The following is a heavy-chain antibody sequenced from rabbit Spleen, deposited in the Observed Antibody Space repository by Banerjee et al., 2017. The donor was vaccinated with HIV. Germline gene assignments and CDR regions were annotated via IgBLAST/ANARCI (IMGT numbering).Heavy chain of an antibody. CDR3: ARDLVAVIGWNFSL. V-gene: IGHV1S40*01. Sequence: QSLEESGGDLVKPGASLTLTCTASGFSLSSTHWIYWVRQAPGKGLEWIGTIYAGSTGTIDYARWAKGRFTMSRTSSTTVTLQMTSLTAADTATYFCARDLVAVIGWNFSLWGPGTLVTVS. J-gene: IGHJ4*01. CDR1: GFSLSSTHW. CDR2: IYAGSTGTI. D-gene: IGHD1-1*01.